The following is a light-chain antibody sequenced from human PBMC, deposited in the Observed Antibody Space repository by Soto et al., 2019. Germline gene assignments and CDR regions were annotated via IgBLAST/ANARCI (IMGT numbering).Light chain of an antibody. J-gene: IGLJ1*01. CDR1: SNDVGSYKF. V-gene: IGLV2-23*02. CDR3: CSYTSNTVPYV. CDR2: EVS. Sequence: QSALTQPASVSGSPGQSITISCTGTSNDVGSYKFVSWYQQYPGKAPKLIIFEVSKRPSVVSNRFSGSKSGKRASLTISGLRAEYDADYYCCSYTSNTVPYVVGSGTKLTVL.